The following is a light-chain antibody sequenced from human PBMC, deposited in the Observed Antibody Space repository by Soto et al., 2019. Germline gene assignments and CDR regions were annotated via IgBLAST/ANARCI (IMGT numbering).Light chain of an antibody. CDR2: GNS. CDR3: QSHDSSLSAPV. J-gene: IGLJ1*01. Sequence: QSVLTQPPSVSGAPGQRVTISCTGSSSNIGAGYDVHWYQQLPGTAPKLLIYGNSNRPSGVPDRFSGSKSGTSASLAITGLQAEDEADYYCQSHDSSLSAPVFGTGTKLTVL. V-gene: IGLV1-40*01. CDR1: SSNIGAGYD.